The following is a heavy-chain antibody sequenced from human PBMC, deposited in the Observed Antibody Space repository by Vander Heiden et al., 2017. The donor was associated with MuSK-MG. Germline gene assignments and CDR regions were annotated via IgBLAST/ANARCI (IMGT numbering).Heavy chain of an antibody. J-gene: IGHJ4*02. CDR1: DYSISRGYY. CDR2: IFHDGRT. V-gene: IGHV4-38-2*01. D-gene: IGHD5-12*01. CDR3: ARKGWLQPFDF. Sequence: QVQLQESGPGLVKPSETLSLICAVSDYSISRGYYWGWIRQSPGKGLEWIGNIFHDGRTYYNPSLESRVTITLDASENQFSLSLTSVTAADTAVYYWARKGWLQPFDFWGQGTRVTVSS.